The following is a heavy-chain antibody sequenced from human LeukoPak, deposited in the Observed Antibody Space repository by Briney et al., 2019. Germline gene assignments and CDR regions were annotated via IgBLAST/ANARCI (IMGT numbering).Heavy chain of an antibody. CDR2: ISGSGGST. Sequence: PGGSLRLSCAASGFAFSTDAMSWVRQAPGKGLEWVSGISGSGGSTYYADSVKGRFTISRDNSKNTLYLQMNSLIAGDTAIYYCAKNRALHEIDYWGQGTLVTVSS. D-gene: IGHD2-21*01. CDR3: AKNRALHEIDY. CDR1: GFAFSTDA. J-gene: IGHJ4*02. V-gene: IGHV3-23*01.